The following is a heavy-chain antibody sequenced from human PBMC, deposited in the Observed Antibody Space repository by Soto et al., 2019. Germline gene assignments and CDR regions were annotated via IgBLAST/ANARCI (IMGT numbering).Heavy chain of an antibody. J-gene: IGHJ4*02. V-gene: IGHV1-69*02. D-gene: IGHD2-15*01. CDR3: AARYCPTTAFYAPRTNVFDF. Sequence: QVHLVQSGAEVKRPGSSVTVSCQASGGTFSSSTISWVRQAPGQGLEWMGRVIPTLGYKNIARKFKGRLTFTADQSTDSVSMELSRLVATDTAVYYCAARYCPTTAFYAPRTNVFDFWGQGTLVTFSS. CDR2: VIPTLGYK. CDR1: GGTFSSST.